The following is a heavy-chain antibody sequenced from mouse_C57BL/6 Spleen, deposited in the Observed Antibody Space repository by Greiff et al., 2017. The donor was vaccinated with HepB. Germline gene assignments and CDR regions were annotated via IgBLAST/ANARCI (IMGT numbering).Heavy chain of an antibody. J-gene: IGHJ4*01. CDR3: ARGGVRSSTGDYAMDD. CDR2: INPNNGGT. D-gene: IGHD1-1*01. CDR1: GYTFTDYN. Sequence: VQLQQSGPELVKPGASVKIPCKASGYTFTDYNMDWVKQSHGKSLEWIGDINPNNGGTIYNQKFKGKATLTVEKSSSTAYMELRSLTSEDTAVYYCARGGVRSSTGDYAMDDWGQGTSVTVSS. V-gene: IGHV1-18*01.